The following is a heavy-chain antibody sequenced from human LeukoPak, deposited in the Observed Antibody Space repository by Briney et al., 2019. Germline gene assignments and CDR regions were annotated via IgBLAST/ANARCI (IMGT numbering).Heavy chain of an antibody. Sequence: SVKVSSKASGFTFSTSAVQWVRQARGQRLEWVGWIIVGTGITNYAQSLQGRVTITRDMSTSTAYMELSSLRSEDTAVYYCAAERYGGISDCCNFEIWGQGTMVTVSS. V-gene: IGHV1-58*01. CDR3: AAERYGGISDCCNFEI. CDR1: GFTFSTSA. CDR2: IIVGTGIT. D-gene: IGHD4-23*01. J-gene: IGHJ3*02.